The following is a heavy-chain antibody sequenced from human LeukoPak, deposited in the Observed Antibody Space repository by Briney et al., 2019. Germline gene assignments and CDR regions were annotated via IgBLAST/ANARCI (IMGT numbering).Heavy chain of an antibody. CDR1: GPSISSSSYY. Sequence: SETLSLTCTVSGPSISSSSYYWAWLRQPPGKGLEWIGSIYYSGSTYYNPSLKSRVTISVDTSKNQFSLKLSSVTAADTAVYYCARDWGDSGYDYDAFDIWGQGTMVTVSS. D-gene: IGHD5-12*01. CDR3: ARDWGDSGYDYDAFDI. V-gene: IGHV4-39*07. CDR2: IYYSGST. J-gene: IGHJ3*02.